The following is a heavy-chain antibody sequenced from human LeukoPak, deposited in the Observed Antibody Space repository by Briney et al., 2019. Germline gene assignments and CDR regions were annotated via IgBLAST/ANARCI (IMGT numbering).Heavy chain of an antibody. V-gene: IGHV1-18*01. CDR1: GYTFTSYG. CDR2: ISAYNGNT. D-gene: IGHD6-13*01. J-gene: IGHJ4*02. CDR3: ARSDGRAQQQLVGNY. Sequence: ASVKVSCKASGYTFTSYGISWVRQAPGQGLEWMGWISAYNGNTNYAQKLQGRVTMTTDTSTSTAYMELRSLRSDDTAVYYCARSDGRAQQQLVGNYWGQGTLVTVSS.